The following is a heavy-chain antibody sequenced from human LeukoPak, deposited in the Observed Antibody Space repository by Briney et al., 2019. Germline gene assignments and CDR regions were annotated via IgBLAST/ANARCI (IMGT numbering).Heavy chain of an antibody. D-gene: IGHD6-13*01. CDR1: GFTFSSYG. CDR3: AKVALGIAALDY. V-gene: IGHV3-30*02. CDR2: IRYDGSNK. J-gene: IGHJ4*02. Sequence: PGGSLRLSCAASGFTFSSYGMHWVRQAPGKGLEWVAFIRYDGSNKYYADSVKGRFTISRGNSKNTLYLQMNSLRAEDTAVYYCAKVALGIAALDYWGQGTLVTVSS.